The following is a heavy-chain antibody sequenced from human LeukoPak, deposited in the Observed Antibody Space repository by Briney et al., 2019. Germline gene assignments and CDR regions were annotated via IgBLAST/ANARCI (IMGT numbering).Heavy chain of an antibody. CDR2: IGSNGGST. CDR1: GFTFNSYA. Sequence: GGSLRLSCAASGFTFNSYAMHWVRQAPGKGLEYVSVIGSNGGSTYYADSVKGRFTISRDNSKNTLYLQMGSQRAEDMAVYYCARSNCSTSDCLFNAFDIWGQGTMVTVSS. V-gene: IGHV3-64*02. D-gene: IGHD2-2*01. J-gene: IGHJ3*02. CDR3: ARSNCSTSDCLFNAFDI.